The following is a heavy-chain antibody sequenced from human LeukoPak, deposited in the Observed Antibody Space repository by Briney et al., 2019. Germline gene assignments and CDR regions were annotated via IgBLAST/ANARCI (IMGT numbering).Heavy chain of an antibody. D-gene: IGHD3-10*01. CDR3: AKRITMVRDDAFDI. Sequence: SGTLSLTCAVSGGSISSSNRWSWVRQPPGKGLEWIGEIYHSGSTNYNPSLKSRVTISVDKSKNQFSLKLSSVTATDTAVYYCAKRITMVRDDAFDIWGQGTMVTVSS. J-gene: IGHJ3*02. V-gene: IGHV4-4*02. CDR1: GGSISSSNR. CDR2: IYHSGST.